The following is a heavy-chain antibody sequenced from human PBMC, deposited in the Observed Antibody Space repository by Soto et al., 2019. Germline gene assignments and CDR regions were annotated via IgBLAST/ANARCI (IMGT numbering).Heavy chain of an antibody. CDR3: ARDVHFSYHYYGMDV. CDR1: GFTFSSYD. V-gene: IGHV3-13*01. J-gene: IGHJ6*02. CDR2: IGTAGDT. Sequence: PGGSLRLSCAASGFTFSSYDMHWVRQATGKGLEWVSAIGTAGDTYYPGSVKGRFTISRENAKNSLYLQMNSLRAEDTAVYYCARDVHFSYHYYGMDVWGQGTTVTVSS. D-gene: IGHD1-1*01.